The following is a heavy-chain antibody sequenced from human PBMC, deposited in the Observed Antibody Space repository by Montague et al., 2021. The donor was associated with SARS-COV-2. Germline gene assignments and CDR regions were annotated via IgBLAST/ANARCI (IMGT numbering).Heavy chain of an antibody. V-gene: IGHV2-70*01. CDR2: IDWDDDT. D-gene: IGHD6-19*01. J-gene: IGHJ2*01. Sequence: PALVKPTQTLTLTCTFSGFSVSTSGLCVSWIRQPPGEALEWLALIDWDDDTYYSTSLKTRLAISKDTSENQVVLTMTDMDPVDTGTYYCARIPEYSSGGGPDWYFDLWGRGTLVTVSS. CDR1: GFSVSTSGLC. CDR3: ARIPEYSSGGGPDWYFDL.